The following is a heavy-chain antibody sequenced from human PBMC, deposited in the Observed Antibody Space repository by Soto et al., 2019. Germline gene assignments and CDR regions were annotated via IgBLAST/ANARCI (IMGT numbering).Heavy chain of an antibody. CDR1: GFTFSSYS. V-gene: IGHV3-21*01. J-gene: IGHJ4*02. D-gene: IGHD6-6*01. CDR2: ISSSSSYI. Sequence: SLRLSCAASGFTFSSYSMNWVRQAPGKGLEWVSSISSSSSYIYYADSVKGRFTISRDNAKNSLYLQMNSLRAEDTAVYYCARDRVAARLTPDYWGQGTLVTVSS. CDR3: ARDRVAARLTPDY.